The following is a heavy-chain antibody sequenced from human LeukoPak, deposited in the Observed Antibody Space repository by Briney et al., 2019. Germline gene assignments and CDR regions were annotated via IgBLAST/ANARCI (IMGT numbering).Heavy chain of an antibody. CDR1: GFTFSSYG. CDR3: ARQDCSSTSCYVDAFDI. J-gene: IGHJ3*02. CDR2: ISYDGSNK. V-gene: IGHV3-30*03. Sequence: GGSLRLSCAASGFTFSSYGMHWVRQAPGKGLEWVAVISYDGSNKYYADSVKGRFTISRDNSKNTLYLQMNSLRAEDTAVYYCARQDCSSTSCYVDAFDIWGQGTMVTVSS. D-gene: IGHD2-2*01.